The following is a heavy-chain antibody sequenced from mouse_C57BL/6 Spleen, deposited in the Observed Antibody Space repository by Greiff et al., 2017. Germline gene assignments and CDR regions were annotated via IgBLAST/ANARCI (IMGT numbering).Heavy chain of an antibody. D-gene: IGHD2-3*01. CDR2: INYDGSST. Sequence: EVKLVESEGGLVQPGSSMKLSCTASGFTFSDYYMAWVRQVPEKGLEWVANINYDGSSTYYLDSLKSRFIISRDNAKNILYLQMSSLKSEDAATYYCARDEGLLLRDWYFDVWGTGTTVTVSS. CDR1: GFTFSDYY. V-gene: IGHV5-16*01. J-gene: IGHJ1*03. CDR3: ARDEGLLLRDWYFDV.